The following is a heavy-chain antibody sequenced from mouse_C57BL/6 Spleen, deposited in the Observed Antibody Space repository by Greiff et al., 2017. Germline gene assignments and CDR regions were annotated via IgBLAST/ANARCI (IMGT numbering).Heavy chain of an antibody. J-gene: IGHJ4*01. Sequence: VQLQQPGAELVKPGASVKLSCKASGYTFTSYWMQWVKQRPGQGLEWIGEIDPSDSYTNYNQKFKGKATLTVDTSSSTAYMQLSSLTSEDSAVYYCAKGMVTSYAMDYWGQGTSVTVSS. V-gene: IGHV1-50*01. CDR3: AKGMVTSYAMDY. CDR1: GYTFTSYW. CDR2: IDPSDSYT. D-gene: IGHD2-10*02.